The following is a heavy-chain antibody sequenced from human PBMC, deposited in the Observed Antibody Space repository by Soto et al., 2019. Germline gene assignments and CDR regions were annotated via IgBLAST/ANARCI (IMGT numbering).Heavy chain of an antibody. Sequence: EVQLLESGGGLVQPGGSLRLSCAASGFTFSSYAMSWVRQAPGKGLEWVSAISGSGGSTYYADSVKGRFTISRDNSKNPLYLQMNSLRAEDTAVYYCAKDKAVAGWGGLDYWGQGTLVTVSS. CDR1: GFTFSSYA. CDR3: AKDKAVAGWGGLDY. D-gene: IGHD6-19*01. V-gene: IGHV3-23*01. CDR2: ISGSGGST. J-gene: IGHJ4*02.